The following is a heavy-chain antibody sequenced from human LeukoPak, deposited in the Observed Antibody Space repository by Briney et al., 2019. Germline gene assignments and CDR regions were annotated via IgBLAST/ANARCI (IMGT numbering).Heavy chain of an antibody. Sequence: SETLSLTCTVSGGSISSYYWSWIRQPPGKGLEWIGYIYYSGSTNYNPSLKSRVTISVDTSKNQFSLKLSSVTAADTAVYYCARDHVVGATAFDIWGQGTMVTVSS. J-gene: IGHJ3*02. CDR3: ARDHVVGATAFDI. V-gene: IGHV4-59*01. D-gene: IGHD1-26*01. CDR1: GGSISSYY. CDR2: IYYSGST.